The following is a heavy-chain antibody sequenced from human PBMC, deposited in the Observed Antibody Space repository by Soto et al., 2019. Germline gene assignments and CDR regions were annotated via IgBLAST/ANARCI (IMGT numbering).Heavy chain of an antibody. Sequence: PSETLSLTCTVSGDSITASYSNWAWIRQPPGKGLEWIGTFYYSGTTSQNPPLRSRITISGDTSRNQFSLNLGSVTAADTAVYYCTRRRFGVRGVTTMDVWGPGTTVTVSS. D-gene: IGHD3-10*01. V-gene: IGHV4-39*01. CDR1: GDSITASYSN. CDR3: TRRRFGVRGVTTMDV. J-gene: IGHJ6*02. CDR2: FYYSGTT.